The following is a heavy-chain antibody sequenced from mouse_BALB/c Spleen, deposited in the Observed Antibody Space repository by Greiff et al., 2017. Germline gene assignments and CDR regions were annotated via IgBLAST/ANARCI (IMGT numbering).Heavy chain of an antibody. CDR1: GFSLTGYG. Sequence: VQRVESGPGLVAPSQSLSITCTVSGFSLTGYGVNWVRQPPGKGLEWLGMIWGDGSTDYNSALKSRLSISKDNSKCQVFLKMNSLQTDDTARYYCARDGRGPYYAMDYWGQGTSVTVSS. CDR3: ARDGRGPYYAMDY. V-gene: IGHV2-6-7*01. CDR2: IWGDGST. J-gene: IGHJ4*01.